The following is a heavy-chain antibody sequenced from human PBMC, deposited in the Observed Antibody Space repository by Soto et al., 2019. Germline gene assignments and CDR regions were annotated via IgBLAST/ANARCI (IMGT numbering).Heavy chain of an antibody. CDR3: ARVNKFGGSSGDYYHYYDY. Sequence: PSETLSLTCTVSGGPINRGTYYWSWIRQPPGKGLEWVGYVYSSGSTNYNPSLKSRVTISVDTCRNQFSLKLTSVTAADAAVSYCARVNKFGGSSGDYYHYYDYWGKGARDTVSS. V-gene: IGHV4-61*01. CDR1: GGPINRGTYY. J-gene: IGHJ4*02. D-gene: IGHD3-22*01. CDR2: VYSSGST.